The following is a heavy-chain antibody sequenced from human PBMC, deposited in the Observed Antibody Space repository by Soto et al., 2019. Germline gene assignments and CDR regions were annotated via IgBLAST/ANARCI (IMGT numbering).Heavy chain of an antibody. D-gene: IGHD4-17*01. CDR2: INPSGSRT. CDR1: EFTFSTSG. V-gene: IGHV3-23*05. J-gene: IGHJ2*01. CDR3: AKTPRGGDYGDWYFDL. Sequence: EVQLLESGGALVQPGGSLKLSCAASEFTFSTSGMTWVRLVPGRGLDYVSAINPSGSRTYYADSVKGRFTISRDNSKNTLYLQMNRLRAVDTATYYCAKTPRGGDYGDWYFDLWGRGTLVTVSS.